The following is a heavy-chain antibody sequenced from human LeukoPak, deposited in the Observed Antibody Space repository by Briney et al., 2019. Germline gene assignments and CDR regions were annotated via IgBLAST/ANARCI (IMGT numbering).Heavy chain of an antibody. Sequence: ASVKVSCKASGYTFTGYYIYWVRQAPGQGLEWMGWINSDSGGTNYAQKFQGRVTMTRDTSTSTAYMELSSLRSDDTAFYYCARDTITVTTQYYDYWGQGTLVTVPS. J-gene: IGHJ4*02. CDR2: INSDSGGT. CDR3: ARDTITVTTQYYDY. V-gene: IGHV1-2*02. CDR1: GYTFTGYY. D-gene: IGHD4-17*01.